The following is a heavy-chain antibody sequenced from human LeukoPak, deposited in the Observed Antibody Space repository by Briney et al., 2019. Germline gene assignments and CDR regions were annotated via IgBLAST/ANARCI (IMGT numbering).Heavy chain of an antibody. CDR1: GGSISSTIYY. J-gene: IGHJ4*02. Sequence: PSETLSLTCTVSGGSISSTIYYWGWIRQPPGKGLEWIGNIYYSGSTYYNPSLKSRVTISVDTSKDQFSLKLSSVTAADTAVYYCARDQGRWLVRTFDYWGQGTLVTVSS. V-gene: IGHV4-39*07. CDR2: IYYSGST. D-gene: IGHD6-19*01. CDR3: ARDQGRWLVRTFDY.